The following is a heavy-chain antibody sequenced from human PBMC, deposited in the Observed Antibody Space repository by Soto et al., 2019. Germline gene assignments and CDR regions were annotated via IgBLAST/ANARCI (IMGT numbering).Heavy chain of an antibody. D-gene: IGHD2-15*01. Sequence: GGSLRLSCAASGFTFNYYWMHWVRQAPGKGLEWVSAISGSGGSTYYADSVKGRFTISRDNSKNTLYLQMNSLRAEDTAVYYCAKLDCSGGSCYAMLSGMDVWGQGTTVTVSS. CDR3: AKLDCSGGSCYAMLSGMDV. J-gene: IGHJ6*02. CDR2: ISGSGGST. V-gene: IGHV3-23*01. CDR1: GFTFNYYW.